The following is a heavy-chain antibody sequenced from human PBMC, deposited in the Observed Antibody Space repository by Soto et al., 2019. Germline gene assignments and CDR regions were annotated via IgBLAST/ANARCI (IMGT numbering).Heavy chain of an antibody. V-gene: IGHV4-59*08. Sequence: PSETLSLTCTVSGGSISSYYWSWIRQPPGKGLEWIGYIYYSGSTNYNPSLKSRVTISVDTSKNQFSLKLSSVTAADTAVYYCARTSENHYYYYYMDVWGKGTTVTVSS. CDR2: IYYSGST. J-gene: IGHJ6*03. CDR1: GGSISSYY. CDR3: ARTSENHYYYYYMDV.